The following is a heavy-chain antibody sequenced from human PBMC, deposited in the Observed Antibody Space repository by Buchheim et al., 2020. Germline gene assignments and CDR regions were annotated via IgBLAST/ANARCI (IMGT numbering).Heavy chain of an antibody. V-gene: IGHV4-30-4*01. D-gene: IGHD3-22*01. J-gene: IGHJ4*02. CDR3: ARDGYDTSGFYFDY. CDR2: IYHNGNT. CDR1: GGSISSGDYY. Sequence: QVQLQESGPGMVKPSQTLSLTCTVSGGSISSGDYYWNWIRQPPGRGLEWIGHIYHNGNTYYNPSLKSRVIVSVDTSKNQLSLTLTSVTAADTAVYYCARDGYDTSGFYFDYWGQGTL.